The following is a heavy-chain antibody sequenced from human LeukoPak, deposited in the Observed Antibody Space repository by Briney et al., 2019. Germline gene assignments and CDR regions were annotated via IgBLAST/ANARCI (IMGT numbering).Heavy chain of an antibody. J-gene: IGHJ4*02. CDR1: GGSISSTTHF. CDR2: MNTGGST. D-gene: IGHD3-10*01. Sequence: PSETLSLTCTVSGGSISSTTHFWRWIRQPAGKGLEWIGRMNTGGSTNYNPSLKSRVTISVDTSKNQFSLKLDSVTAADTAVYYCARLLYTYKTDYWGQGTLVTVSS. V-gene: IGHV4-61*02. CDR3: ARLLYTYKTDY.